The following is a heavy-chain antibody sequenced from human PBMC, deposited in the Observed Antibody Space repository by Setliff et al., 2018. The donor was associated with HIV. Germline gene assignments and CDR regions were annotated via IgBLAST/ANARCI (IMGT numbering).Heavy chain of an antibody. CDR2: IFRSGTT. D-gene: IGHD3-10*01. J-gene: IGHJ5*02. CDR3: ARDRHYSGLGSYGP. CDR1: GGSFGDYH. Sequence: PSETLSLTCTISGGSFGDYHWSWIRQPAGRGLEWIGRIFRSGTTDYKFSLKSRVTISIDTSRNQFSLRLTSVTAEDTAVYYCARDRHYSGLGSYGPWGPGTPVTVSS. V-gene: IGHV4-4*07.